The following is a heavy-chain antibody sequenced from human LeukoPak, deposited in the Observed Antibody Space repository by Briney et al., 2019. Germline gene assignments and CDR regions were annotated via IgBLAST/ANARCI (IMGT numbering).Heavy chain of an antibody. J-gene: IGHJ4*02. Sequence: PSETLSLTCTVSGGSISSGGYYWSWIRQPPGKGLEWIGYIYHSGSTYYNPSLKSRVTISVDRSKNQFSLKLSSVTAADTAVYYCARVRYCSSTSCYTYGMDWGQGTLVTVSS. CDR1: GGSISSGGYY. V-gene: IGHV4-30-2*01. CDR3: ARVRYCSSTSCYTYGMD. CDR2: IYHSGST. D-gene: IGHD2-2*02.